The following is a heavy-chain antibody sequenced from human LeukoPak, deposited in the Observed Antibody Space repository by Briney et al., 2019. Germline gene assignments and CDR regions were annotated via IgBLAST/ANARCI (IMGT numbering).Heavy chain of an antibody. Sequence: ASVKVSCKASGYTFTSYGINWVRQAPGQGLEWMGWISAYNGNTNYAQKLQGRVTMTTDTSTSTAYMELRSLRSDDAAVYYCARDLGIAAAGTSRFDPWGQGTLVTVSS. CDR2: ISAYNGNT. J-gene: IGHJ5*02. CDR1: GYTFTSYG. D-gene: IGHD6-13*01. CDR3: ARDLGIAAAGTSRFDP. V-gene: IGHV1-18*01.